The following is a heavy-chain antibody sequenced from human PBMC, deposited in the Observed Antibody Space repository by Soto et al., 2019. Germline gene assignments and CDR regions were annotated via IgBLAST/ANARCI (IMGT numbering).Heavy chain of an antibody. D-gene: IGHD6-13*01. V-gene: IGHV4-4*07. CDR3: VASLAASGLNWLGP. J-gene: IGHJ5*02. CDR1: GGSISEKY. CDR2: IFANGHT. Sequence: SETLSLTCIVSGGSISEKYWNWVRQPPGKGLEWIGLIFANGHTDYDPSLKSRVTMSVDASKNQFSLRLTSMTAADTAVYYCVASLAASGLNWLGPWGRGTLVTVSS.